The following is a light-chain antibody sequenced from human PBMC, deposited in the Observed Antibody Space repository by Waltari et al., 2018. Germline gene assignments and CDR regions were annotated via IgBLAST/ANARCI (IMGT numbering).Light chain of an antibody. V-gene: IGLV2-14*03. CDR3: SSYTSSSSFV. Sequence: QSALTQPASVSGSPGQSITISCTGTSSDVGNYKYVSWYQQKSGKAPKLIIYDVSNRPSGVSYRFSGSKSGNTASLTISGLQAEDEADYYCSSYTSSSSFVFGSGTTVTVL. J-gene: IGLJ1*01. CDR2: DVS. CDR1: SSDVGNYKY.